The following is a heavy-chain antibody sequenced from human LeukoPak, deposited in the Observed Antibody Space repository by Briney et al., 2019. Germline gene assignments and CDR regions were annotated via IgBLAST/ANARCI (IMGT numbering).Heavy chain of an antibody. J-gene: IGHJ4*02. Sequence: KPGGSLRLSCAASGFTFSSYAMSWVRQAPGKGLEWVSAISGSGGSTFYADSVKGLFTLSRDNSKKTLYLQMTSLRAEDTAVYYCAKQDYGTTAGYDYWGQGTLVTVSS. CDR1: GFTFSSYA. CDR3: AKQDYGTTAGYDY. CDR2: ISGSGGST. D-gene: IGHD4-17*01. V-gene: IGHV3-23*01.